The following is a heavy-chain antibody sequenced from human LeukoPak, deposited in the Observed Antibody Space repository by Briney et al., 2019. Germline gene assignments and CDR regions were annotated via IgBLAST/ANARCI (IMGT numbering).Heavy chain of an antibody. CDR1: GFTFSSYA. J-gene: IGHJ4*02. CDR3: ARRWSYGDYT. D-gene: IGHD4-17*01. Sequence: SGGSLRLSCAASGFTFSSYAMTCVRQAPGKRLQWVSAISGSGGGTYYADSVKGRFTISRDNSKNTLYLQMNSLRAEDTAVYYCARRWSYGDYTWGQGTLVTVSS. V-gene: IGHV3-23*01. CDR2: ISGSGGGT.